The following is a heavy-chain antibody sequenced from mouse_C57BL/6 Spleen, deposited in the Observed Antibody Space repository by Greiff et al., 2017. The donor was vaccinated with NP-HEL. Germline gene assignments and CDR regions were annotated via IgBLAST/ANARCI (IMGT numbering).Heavy chain of an antibody. CDR2: IDPENGDT. Sequence: EVQLQQSGAELVRPGASVKLSCTASGFNIKDDYMHWVKQRPEQGLEWIGWIDPENGDTEYASNFQGKATITADTSSNTAYLQLSSLTSEDTAVYYCTIYNGRSNYWGQGTTLTVSS. D-gene: IGHD1-1*01. V-gene: IGHV14-4*01. CDR1: GFNIKDDY. CDR3: TIYNGRSNY. J-gene: IGHJ2*01.